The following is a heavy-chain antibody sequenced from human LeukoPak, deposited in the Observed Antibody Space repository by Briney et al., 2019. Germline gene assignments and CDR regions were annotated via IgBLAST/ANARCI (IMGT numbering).Heavy chain of an antibody. CDR1: GGSISSSSYY. Sequence: PSETLSLTCTVSGGSISSSSYYWGWIRQPPGKGLEWIGSIYYSGSTYYNPSLKSRVTISVDTSKNQFSLKLSSVTAADTAVYYCARVRIMNYMDVWGKGTTVTVSS. V-gene: IGHV4-39*07. J-gene: IGHJ6*03. CDR2: IYYSGST. D-gene: IGHD1-14*01. CDR3: ARVRIMNYMDV.